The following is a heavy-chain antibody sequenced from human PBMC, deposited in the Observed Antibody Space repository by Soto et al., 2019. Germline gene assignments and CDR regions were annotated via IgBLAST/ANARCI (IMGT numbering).Heavy chain of an antibody. CDR3: AKAGWSLGDDHVWVSYRYSPIDY. CDR1: GFTFSGYG. D-gene: IGHD3-16*02. V-gene: IGHV3-30*18. CDR2: ISNDGSNK. J-gene: IGHJ4*02. Sequence: QVQLVESGGGVVQPGRSLRLSCAASGFTFSGYGMHWVRQAPGKGLEWVAIISNDGSNKYYADSVKGRFTISRDNSKNTLYLQMNSLRAEDTAVFYCAKAGWSLGDDHVWVSYRYSPIDYWGQGTLVTVSS.